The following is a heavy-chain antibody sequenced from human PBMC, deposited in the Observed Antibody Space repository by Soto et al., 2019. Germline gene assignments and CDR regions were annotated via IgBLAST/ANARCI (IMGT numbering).Heavy chain of an antibody. D-gene: IGHD6-19*01. Sequence: ASCPTLVNPTQTLTLTCTFSGFSLSTSGVGXGWIRQPPGKALEWLALIYWDDDKRYSPSLKSRLTITKDTSKNQVVLTMTNMDPVDTATYYCAHSHRAGRRYSSGWPGRQLIFDYWGQGTLVTVSS. CDR1: GFSLSTSGVG. CDR2: IYWDDDK. CDR3: AHSHRAGRRYSSGWPGRQLIFDY. V-gene: IGHV2-5*02. J-gene: IGHJ4*02.